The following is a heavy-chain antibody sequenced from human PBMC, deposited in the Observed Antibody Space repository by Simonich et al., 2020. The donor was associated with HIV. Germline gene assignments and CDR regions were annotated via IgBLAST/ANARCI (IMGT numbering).Heavy chain of an antibody. CDR1: GFTFSSYS. J-gene: IGHJ4*02. D-gene: IGHD2-2*01. Sequence: EVQLVESGGGLVKPGGSLRLSCAASGFTFSSYSMNWVRQAPGKGLEWVPSISSRRSYIYYADSVKGRFTISRENAKNSLYLQMNSLRAEDTAVYYCARDGRKGSSTSCSDYWGQGTLVTVSS. CDR2: ISSRRSYI. CDR3: ARDGRKGSSTSCSDY. V-gene: IGHV3-21*01.